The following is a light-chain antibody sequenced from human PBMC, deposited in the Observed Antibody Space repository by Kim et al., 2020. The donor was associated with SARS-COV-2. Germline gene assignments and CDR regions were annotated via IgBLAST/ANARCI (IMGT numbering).Light chain of an antibody. J-gene: IGKJ2*01. CDR2: GAS. V-gene: IGKV1-33*01. Sequence: ASAGDRVTITCQASQNISNHVNWYQQKPGKAPKSLIYGASKLETGVPSRFSGRKSGTDFTFTISSLHPEDIATYYCQHYNNAPPYTFGQGTKLEIK. CDR3: QHYNNAPPYT. CDR1: QNISNH.